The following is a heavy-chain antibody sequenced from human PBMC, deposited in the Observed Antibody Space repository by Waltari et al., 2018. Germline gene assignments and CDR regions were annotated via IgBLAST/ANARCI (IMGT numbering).Heavy chain of an antibody. V-gene: IGHV4-39*01. Sequence: QLQLQESGPGLVKPSETLSLTCTVSGGSISSSSYYWGWIRQPPGKGLEWIGSIYYSGSTYYNPSLKSRVTISVDTSKNQFSLKLSSVTAADTAVYYCARCSNYDFWSDTKYYFDYWGQGTLVTVSS. D-gene: IGHD3-3*01. CDR2: IYYSGST. CDR1: GGSISSSSYY. J-gene: IGHJ4*02. CDR3: ARCSNYDFWSDTKYYFDY.